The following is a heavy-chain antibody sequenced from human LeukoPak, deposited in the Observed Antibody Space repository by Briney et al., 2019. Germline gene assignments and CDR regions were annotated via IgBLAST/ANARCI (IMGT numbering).Heavy chain of an antibody. CDR2: ISGSGGST. D-gene: IGHD1-26*01. J-gene: IGHJ4*02. Sequence: SGGSLRLSCAASGFTFSNYAVSWVRQAPGKGLEWVSTISGSGGSTHYADSVRGRFTISRDNSKNTLYLQMNSLRAEDTAVYYCARDLGSGSYYKLDYWGQGTLVTVSS. V-gene: IGHV3-23*01. CDR1: GFTFSNYA. CDR3: ARDLGSGSYYKLDY.